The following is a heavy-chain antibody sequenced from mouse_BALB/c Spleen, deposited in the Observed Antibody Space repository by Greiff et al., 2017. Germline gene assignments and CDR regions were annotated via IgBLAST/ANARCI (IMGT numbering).Heavy chain of an antibody. CDR2: INPGSGGT. D-gene: IGHD1-2*01. J-gene: IGHJ3*01. CDR3: ARSAAGAWFAY. V-gene: IGHV1-54*01. CDR1: GYAFTNYL. Sequence: QVQLKESGAELVRPGTSVKVSCKASGYAFTNYLIEWVKQRPGQGLEWIGVINPGSGGTNYNEKFKGKATLTADKSSSTAYMQLSSLTSDDSAVYFCARSAAGAWFAYWGQGTLVTVSA.